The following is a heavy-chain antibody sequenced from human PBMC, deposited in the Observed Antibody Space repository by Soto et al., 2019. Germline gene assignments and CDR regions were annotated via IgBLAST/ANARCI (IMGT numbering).Heavy chain of an antibody. D-gene: IGHD2-2*02. CDR2: INAGNGNT. Sequence: ASVKVSCKASGYTFTSYAMHWVRQAPGQRLEWMGWINAGNGNTKYSQKFQGRVTITRDTSASTAYMELSSLRSEDTAVYYCARARGVVPAAISYWFDPWGQGTLVTV. J-gene: IGHJ5*02. CDR3: ARARGVVPAAISYWFDP. CDR1: GYTFTSYA. V-gene: IGHV1-3*01.